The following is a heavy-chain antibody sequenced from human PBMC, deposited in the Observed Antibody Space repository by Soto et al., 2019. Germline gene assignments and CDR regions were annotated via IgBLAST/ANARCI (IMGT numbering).Heavy chain of an antibody. V-gene: IGHV1-69*02. Sequence: QVQLVQSGAEVKKPGSSVKVSCKASGGTFSSYTISWVRQAPGQGLEWMGRIIPILGIANYAQKFQGRVTITADKSTSTAYMELSSMRSEDTAVYYCARPVATSRLDAFDIWGQGTMVTVSS. J-gene: IGHJ3*02. CDR2: IIPILGIA. D-gene: IGHD5-12*01. CDR1: GGTFSSYT. CDR3: ARPVATSRLDAFDI.